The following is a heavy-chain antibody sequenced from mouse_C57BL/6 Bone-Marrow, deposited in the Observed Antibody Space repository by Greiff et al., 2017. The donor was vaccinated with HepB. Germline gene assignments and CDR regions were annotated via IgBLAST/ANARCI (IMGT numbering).Heavy chain of an antibody. D-gene: IGHD2-2*01. CDR1: GYTFTSYW. Sequence: VQLQQPGTELVKPGASVKLSCKASGYTFTSYWMHWVKQRPGQGLEWIGNINPSNGGTNYNEKFKSKATMTVDKSSSTAYMQLSSLTSEDAAVYYCARCCGYHVYYAMDYWGQGTSVTVAS. V-gene: IGHV1-53*01. CDR3: ARCCGYHVYYAMDY. J-gene: IGHJ4*01. CDR2: INPSNGGT.